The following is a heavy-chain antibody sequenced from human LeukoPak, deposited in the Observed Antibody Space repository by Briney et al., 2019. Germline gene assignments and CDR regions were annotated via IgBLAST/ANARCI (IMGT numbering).Heavy chain of an antibody. J-gene: IGHJ5*02. CDR3: ARVDLEPTKRWFDP. CDR1: GGSINRYY. CDR2: IVYTGTT. V-gene: IGHV4-59*01. Sequence: SETLSLTCNVSGGSINRYYWNWIRQPPGKGLEWIGYIVYTGTTHYNPSLRSRVGMPIDTSTNHFSLSLTSVTAADTAVYYCARVDLEPTKRWFDPWGQGALVTVSS. D-gene: IGHD1-14*01.